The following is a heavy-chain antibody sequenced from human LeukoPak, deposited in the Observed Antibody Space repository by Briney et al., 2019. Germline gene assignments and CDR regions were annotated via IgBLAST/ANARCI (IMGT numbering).Heavy chain of an antibody. Sequence: GASVKVSCKASGYTFTSYGISWVRQAPGQGLEWMGWISAYNGNTNYAQKLQGRVTMTTDTSTSTAYMELRSLRSDDTAVYYCARARSVFTFGGVIVMYNWFDPWGQGTLVTVSS. J-gene: IGHJ5*02. V-gene: IGHV1-18*01. CDR2: ISAYNGNT. CDR1: GYTFTSYG. CDR3: ARARSVFTFGGVIVMYNWFDP. D-gene: IGHD3-16*02.